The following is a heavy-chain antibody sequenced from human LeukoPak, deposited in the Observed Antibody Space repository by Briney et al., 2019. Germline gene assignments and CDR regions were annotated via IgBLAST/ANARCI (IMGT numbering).Heavy chain of an antibody. V-gene: IGHV4-59*08. CDR3: ARHNYDSSGAFDI. J-gene: IGHJ3*02. CDR2: ILYSASI. Sequence: SETLPLTCTVSGVSISSHYWSWIRQSPGKGLEWIGYILYSASINYNPSLKSRVTISVDTSKNQFSLTLSSVTAADTAMYYCARHNYDSSGAFDIWGQGTMVTVSS. CDR1: GVSISSHY. D-gene: IGHD3-22*01.